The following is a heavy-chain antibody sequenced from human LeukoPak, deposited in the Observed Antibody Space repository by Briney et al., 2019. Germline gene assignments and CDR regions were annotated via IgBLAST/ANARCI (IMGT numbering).Heavy chain of an antibody. CDR3: AERGAVAVAGHWFDP. CDR2: IYYSGST. D-gene: IGHD6-19*01. V-gene: IGHV4-39*01. Sequence: SENLSLTCTVSGGSISSSSYYWGWIRQPPGKGLEWIGSIYYSGSTYYNPSLKSRVTISVDTSKNQFSLKLSSVTAADTAVYYCAERGAVAVAGHWFDPWGQGTLVTVSS. CDR1: GGSISSSSYY. J-gene: IGHJ5*02.